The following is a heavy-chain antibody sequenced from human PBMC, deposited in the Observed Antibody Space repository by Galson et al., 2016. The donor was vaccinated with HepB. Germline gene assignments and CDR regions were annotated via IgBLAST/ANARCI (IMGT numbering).Heavy chain of an antibody. CDR3: ARRNSGYRAGNWFDP. CDR2: MNPKSGNT. CDR1: GYTFTTYD. D-gene: IGHD5-12*01. J-gene: IGHJ5*02. Sequence: SVKVSCKASGYTFTTYDINWVRQATGQGLEWMGWMNPKSGNTGYAQKFHGRVTMTRDTSINTAYMELSRLRSEDTAVYYCARRNSGYRAGNWFDPWGQGTLVTVSS. V-gene: IGHV1-8*01.